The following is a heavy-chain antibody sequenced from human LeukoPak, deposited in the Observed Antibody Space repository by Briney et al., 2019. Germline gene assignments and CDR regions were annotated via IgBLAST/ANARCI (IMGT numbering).Heavy chain of an antibody. Sequence: GGSLRLSCAASGFTFSSYGINWVRQAPGKGLEWVSSISSSSSYIYYADSVKGRFTISRDNAKNSLYLQMHSLRAEDTAVYYCAREVRDYSNLLEYCGMDVWGQGTTVTVSS. J-gene: IGHJ6*02. CDR2: ISSSSSYI. CDR3: AREVRDYSNLLEYCGMDV. CDR1: GFTFSSYG. D-gene: IGHD4-11*01. V-gene: IGHV3-21*01.